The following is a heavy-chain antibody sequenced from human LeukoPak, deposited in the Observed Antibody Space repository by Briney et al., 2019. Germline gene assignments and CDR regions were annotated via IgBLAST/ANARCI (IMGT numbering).Heavy chain of an antibody. J-gene: IGHJ4*02. CDR2: LWYDGRNK. V-gene: IGHV3-33*01. CDR1: GFTFSSYG. Sequence: PGGSLRLSCAASGFTFSSYGMHWVRQAPGKGLEWVSGLWYDGRNKAYADSVKGRFTISRDNSENMLYLQMNSLRDEDTAVYYCARGLMTPNTYCDLWGQGTLVTVSS. CDR3: ARGLMTPNTYCDL. D-gene: IGHD2-8*01.